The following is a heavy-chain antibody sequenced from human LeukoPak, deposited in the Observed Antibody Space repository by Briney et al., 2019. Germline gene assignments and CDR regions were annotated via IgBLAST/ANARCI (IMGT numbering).Heavy chain of an antibody. Sequence: SVKVSCKASGYTFTGYYMHWVRQAPGQGLEWMGRIIPILGIANYAQKFQGRVTITADKSTSTAYMELSSLRSEDTAVYYCASGDRFLDLGDDAFDIWGPGKMVTVSS. CDR1: GYTFTGYY. V-gene: IGHV1-69*02. J-gene: IGHJ3*02. CDR3: ASGDRFLDLGDDAFDI. D-gene: IGHD2-21*01. CDR2: IIPILGIA.